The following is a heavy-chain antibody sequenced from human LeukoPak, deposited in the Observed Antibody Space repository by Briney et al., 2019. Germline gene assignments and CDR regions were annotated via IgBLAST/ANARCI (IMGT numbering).Heavy chain of an antibody. D-gene: IGHD7-27*01. Sequence: SETLSPTCTISGGSISSHSYYWVLIRQSPGKGLEWIGSVNYNGNTYYNPSLKSRVTISVDTSKNQFSLKLSSVTAADTAAYYCARGKTGDPVTPCYYYYHMDVWGKGTTVTVSS. CDR1: GGSISSHSYY. CDR2: VNYNGNT. V-gene: IGHV4-39*07. J-gene: IGHJ6*03. CDR3: ARGKTGDPVTPCYYYYHMDV.